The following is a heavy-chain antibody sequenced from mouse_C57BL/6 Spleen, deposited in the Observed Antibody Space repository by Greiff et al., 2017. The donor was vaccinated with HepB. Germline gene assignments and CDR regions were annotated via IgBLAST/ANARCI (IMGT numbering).Heavy chain of an antibody. D-gene: IGHD1-1*01. CDR2: IYPRDGST. J-gene: IGHJ3*01. CDR3: ARGVPPDYYGSSTAWCAY. Sequence: QVQLQQSGPELVKPGASVKLSCKASGYTFTSYDINWVKQRPGQGLEWIGWIYPRDGSTKYNEKFKGKATVTVDTSSSTAYMELHILTSEDSAVYFCARGVPPDYYGSSTAWCAYWGQGALVTVSA. CDR1: GYTFTSYD. V-gene: IGHV1-85*01.